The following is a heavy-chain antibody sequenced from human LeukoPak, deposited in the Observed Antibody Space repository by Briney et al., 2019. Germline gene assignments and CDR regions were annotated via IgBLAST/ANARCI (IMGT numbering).Heavy chain of an antibody. Sequence: SSETLSLTCTVSGGSISSGGYYWSWIWQPPGKGLEWIGYIYHSGSTYYNPSLKSRVTISVDTSKDQFSLKLSSVTAADTAVYYCARGGAYSSSWYSFLAIPHSYFDIWGQGTMVTVSS. CDR2: IYHSGST. D-gene: IGHD6-13*01. V-gene: IGHV4-30-2*01. J-gene: IGHJ3*02. CDR3: ARGGAYSSSWYSFLAIPHSYFDI. CDR1: GGSISSGGYY.